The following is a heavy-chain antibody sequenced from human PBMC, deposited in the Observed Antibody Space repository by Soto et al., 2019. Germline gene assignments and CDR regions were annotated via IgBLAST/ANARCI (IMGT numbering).Heavy chain of an antibody. D-gene: IGHD6-13*01. CDR2: IRSKANTYAT. V-gene: IGHV3-73*01. CDR3: ARDSVAAAAGHNWFDP. J-gene: IGHJ5*02. Sequence: EVQLVESGGGLVQPGESLILSCATSGFSFSGSAIHWVRQPSGKGLEWVGRIRSKANTYATAYAASVQGRFTISRDDSTNTAYLQMNSLKTEDTAVYYCARDSVAAAAGHNWFDPWGQGTLVTVSS. CDR1: GFSFSGSA.